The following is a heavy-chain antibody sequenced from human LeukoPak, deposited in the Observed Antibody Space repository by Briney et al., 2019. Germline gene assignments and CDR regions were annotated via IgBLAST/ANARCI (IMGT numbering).Heavy chain of an antibody. J-gene: IGHJ4*02. CDR3: AKDRIGEAPSYFDY. CDR1: GFIFSSYA. D-gene: IGHD2-15*01. CDR2: ISGSDGST. V-gene: IGHV3-23*01. Sequence: GGSLRLSCAASGFIFSSYAMSWVRQAPGKGLEWVSTISGSDGSTYYADSVKGRFTISRDNSKNTLYLQMNSLRAEDTAVYYCAKDRIGEAPSYFDYWGQGTLVTVSS.